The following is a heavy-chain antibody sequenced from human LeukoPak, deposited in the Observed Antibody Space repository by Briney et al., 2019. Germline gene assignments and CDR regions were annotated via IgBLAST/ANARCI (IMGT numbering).Heavy chain of an antibody. V-gene: IGHV4-61*01. CDR1: GFSLSSGYY. CDR2: IYYSGST. Sequence: VKPSGTLSLTCTVSGFSLSSGYYWSWIRQPPGKGLEWIGYIYYSGSTNYNPSLKSRVTISVDTSKNQFSLKLSSVTAADTAVYYCARANFDWLLPFDYWGQGTLVTVSS. J-gene: IGHJ4*02. CDR3: ARANFDWLLPFDY. D-gene: IGHD3-9*01.